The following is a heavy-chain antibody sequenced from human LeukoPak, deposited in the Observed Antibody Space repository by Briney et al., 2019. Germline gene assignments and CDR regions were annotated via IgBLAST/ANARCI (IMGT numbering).Heavy chain of an antibody. CDR2: INPNSGGT. CDR1: GYTFTCYY. CDR3: ARDLYYYDSSGYPKRAEYFQY. J-gene: IGHJ1*01. D-gene: IGHD3-22*01. Sequence: ASVNASCKASGYTFTCYYMHWVRQAPRQRREWMGWINPNSGGTNYAQKSQGRVTMARDTSISTAYMELSRLRSDDTAVYYCARDLYYYDSSGYPKRAEYFQYWGQGILVTVSA. V-gene: IGHV1-2*02.